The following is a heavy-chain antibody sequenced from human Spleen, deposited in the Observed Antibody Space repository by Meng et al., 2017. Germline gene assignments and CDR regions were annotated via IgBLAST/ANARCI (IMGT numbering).Heavy chain of an antibody. V-gene: IGHV6-1*01. CDR3: ARGNSGYLDH. D-gene: IGHD3-9*01. CDR1: GDSVSSNTAA. Sequence: QVQLQQSGPGLVKPSQTLSLTCAISGDSVSSNTAAWNWFRQSPSRGLEWLGRTQYRSKWYSSYAVSVKSRITINPDTSKNQFSLQLISVTPEDAAIYFCARGNSGYLDHWGQGILVTVSS. CDR2: TQYRSKWYS. J-gene: IGHJ4*02.